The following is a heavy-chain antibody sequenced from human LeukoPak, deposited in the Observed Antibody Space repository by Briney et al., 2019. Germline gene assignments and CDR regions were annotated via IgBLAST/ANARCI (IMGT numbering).Heavy chain of an antibody. V-gene: IGHV1-69*13. CDR1: GGTFSIYA. CDR2: IIPIFGTA. CDR3: ATRPRRDGYKNFDY. J-gene: IGHJ4*02. D-gene: IGHD5-24*01. Sequence: SVKVSCKASGGTFSIYAISWVRQAPGQGLEWMGGIIPIFGTANYAQKFQGRVTITADESTSTAYMELSSLRSEDTAVYYCATRPRRDGYKNFDYWGQGTLVTVSS.